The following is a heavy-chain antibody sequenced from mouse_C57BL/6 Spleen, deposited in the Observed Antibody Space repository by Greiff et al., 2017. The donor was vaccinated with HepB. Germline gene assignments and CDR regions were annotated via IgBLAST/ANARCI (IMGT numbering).Heavy chain of an antibody. CDR3: ARRIYYGSKDYFDY. D-gene: IGHD1-1*01. J-gene: IGHJ2*01. V-gene: IGHV3-6*01. CDR1: GYSITSGYY. CDR2: ISYDGSN. Sequence: EVQLQESGPGLVKPSQSLSLTCSVTGYSITSGYYWNWIRQFPGNKLEWMGYISYDGSNNYNPSLKNRISITRDTSKNQFFLKLNSVTTEDTATYYCARRIYYGSKDYFDYWGQGTTLTVSS.